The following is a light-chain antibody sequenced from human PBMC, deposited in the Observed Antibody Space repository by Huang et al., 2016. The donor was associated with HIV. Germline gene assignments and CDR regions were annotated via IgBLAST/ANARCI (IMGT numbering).Light chain of an antibody. CDR3: HQYGSSMAT. Sequence: VLTQSPASLSLSLGDRVTVSCRASQSVDSGYLAWYQHKPGQSPRLLVYRSSTRASGVPSRFSGSGSGRDFTLTISRLEPEDFGVYYCHQYGSSMATFGQGTKVDI. V-gene: IGKV3-20*01. CDR1: QSVDSGY. CDR2: RSS. J-gene: IGKJ1*01.